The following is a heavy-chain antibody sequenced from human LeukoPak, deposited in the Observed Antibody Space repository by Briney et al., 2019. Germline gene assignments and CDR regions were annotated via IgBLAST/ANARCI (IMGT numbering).Heavy chain of an antibody. D-gene: IGHD6-19*01. CDR2: ISAYNSNT. CDR3: ARDLLVSSGWYGNDAFDI. Sequence: ASVKVSCKASGYTFTSYGISWVRQAPGQGLEWMGWISAYNSNTNYAQKLQGRVTMTTDTSTSTAYMELRSLRSDDTAVYYCARDLLVSSGWYGNDAFDIWGQGTMVTVSS. CDR1: GYTFTSYG. J-gene: IGHJ3*02. V-gene: IGHV1-18*01.